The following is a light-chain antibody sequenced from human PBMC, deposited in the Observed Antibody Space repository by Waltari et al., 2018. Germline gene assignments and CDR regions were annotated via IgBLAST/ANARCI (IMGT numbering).Light chain of an antibody. CDR3: GSWDTSLNTGV. V-gene: IGLV1-51*01. CDR1: SSNIVNSH. Sequence: QSVLTQPPSVSAAPGQKVTISCSGSSSNIVNSHISWYQQLPGAAPKLPIYENNRRPYGIPARFSCSKSGTSATLDITGLKTGDEGDYYCGSWDTSLNTGVFGGGTKLTVL. J-gene: IGLJ3*02. CDR2: ENN.